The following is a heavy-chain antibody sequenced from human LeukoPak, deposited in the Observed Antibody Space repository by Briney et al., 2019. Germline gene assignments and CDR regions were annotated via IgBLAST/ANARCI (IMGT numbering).Heavy chain of an antibody. J-gene: IGHJ4*02. CDR1: GFIFGNHA. V-gene: IGHV3-23*01. Sequence: PGGSLRLSCAASGFIFGNHAMSWVRQAPGKGLEWVSTISGSGGSTYYADSVKGRCTISRDNSKGTLYLQVNSLRGDDTAVYYCAKEGGYCSSSSCSDYFDYWGQGSLVTVSS. CDR2: ISGSGGST. D-gene: IGHD2-2*01. CDR3: AKEGGYCSSSSCSDYFDY.